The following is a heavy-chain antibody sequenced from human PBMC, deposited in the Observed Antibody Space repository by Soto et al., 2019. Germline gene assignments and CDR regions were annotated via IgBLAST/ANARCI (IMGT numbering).Heavy chain of an antibody. Sequence: EVQLVVSGGGLVQPGGSLRLSCAASGFTVSSNFMSWVRQAPGKGLEWVSIIYSYGSTYYADSVKGRFTISRDNSKNTLYLQMNSLRADDTAVYYCASRRNPYGAYDYWGQGTLVTVSS. V-gene: IGHV3-66*01. D-gene: IGHD4-17*01. CDR1: GFTVSSNF. CDR2: IYSYGST. J-gene: IGHJ4*02. CDR3: ASRRNPYGAYDY.